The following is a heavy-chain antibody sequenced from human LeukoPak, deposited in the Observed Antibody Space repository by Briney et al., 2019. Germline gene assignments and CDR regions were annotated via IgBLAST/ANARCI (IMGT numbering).Heavy chain of an antibody. Sequence: PGGSLRLSCAASGFTFDDYAMHWVRQAPGKGLEWVANIKQDGSEKYYVDSVKGRFTISRDNAKNSLYLQMNSLRAEDTAVYYCARDLFSAFDIWGQGTMVTVSS. V-gene: IGHV3-7*01. J-gene: IGHJ3*02. CDR2: IKQDGSEK. CDR3: ARDLFSAFDI. CDR1: GFTFDDYA.